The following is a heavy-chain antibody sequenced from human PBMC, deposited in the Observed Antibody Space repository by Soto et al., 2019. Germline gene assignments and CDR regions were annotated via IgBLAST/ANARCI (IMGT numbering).Heavy chain of an antibody. D-gene: IGHD3-10*01. CDR2: INSEGTGT. V-gene: IGHV3-74*01. Sequence: PGGSLRLSCAASGFTFSSYWMHWVRQVPGKGLVWVSRINSEGTGTIYADSVKGRFAIFRANAENSVYLQVNSLRAEDTAVYYCARVGAYSGEFDYFDYWGQGTPVTVSS. CDR1: GFTFSSYW. CDR3: ARVGAYSGEFDYFDY. J-gene: IGHJ4*02.